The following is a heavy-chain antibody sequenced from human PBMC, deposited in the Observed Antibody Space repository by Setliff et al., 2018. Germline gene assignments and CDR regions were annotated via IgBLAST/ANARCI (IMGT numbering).Heavy chain of an antibody. D-gene: IGHD3-22*01. CDR3: ARSYDSGFYHQRDAYDI. CDR1: GYTSTTNA. Sequence: ASVKVSCKASGYTSTTNALHWVRQAPGQRLEWMGWITAGNGDTQYSQKFQGRITMTTDTTTSTSYMELRSLRSDDTAVYYCARSYDSGFYHQRDAYDIWGQGTMVTVSS. V-gene: IGHV1-3*01. J-gene: IGHJ3*02. CDR2: ITAGNGDT.